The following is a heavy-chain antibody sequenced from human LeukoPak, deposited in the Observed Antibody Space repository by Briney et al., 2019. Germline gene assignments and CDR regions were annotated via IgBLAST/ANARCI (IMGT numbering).Heavy chain of an antibody. V-gene: IGHV3-30*18. CDR2: ISYDGSNK. CDR1: GFTFSSYG. Sequence: GGSLRLSCAASGFTFSSYGMHWVRQAPGKGLEWVVVISYDGSNKYYADSVKGRFTISRDNSKNTLYLQMNSLRAEDTAVYYCAKALGGSGSYWAPFDYWGQGTLVTVSS. J-gene: IGHJ4*02. CDR3: AKALGGSGSYWAPFDY. D-gene: IGHD1-26*01.